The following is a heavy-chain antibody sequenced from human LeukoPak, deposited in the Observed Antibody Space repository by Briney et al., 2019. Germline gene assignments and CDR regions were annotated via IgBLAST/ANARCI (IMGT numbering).Heavy chain of an antibody. D-gene: IGHD3-3*01. CDR3: ARDAVGITIFGLTMDV. CDR1: GLTFNNYA. CDR2: IKQDGSEK. Sequence: GGSLRLSCAASGLTFNNYAMSWVRQAPGKGLEWVANIKQDGSEKYYVDSVKGRFTISRDNAKNSLYLQMNSLRAEDTAVYYCARDAVGITIFGLTMDVWGQGTTVTVSS. V-gene: IGHV3-7*01. J-gene: IGHJ6*02.